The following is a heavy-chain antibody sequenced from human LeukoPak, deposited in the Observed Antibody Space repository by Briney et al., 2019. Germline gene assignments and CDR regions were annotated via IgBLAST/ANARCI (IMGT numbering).Heavy chain of an antibody. CDR3: ARDLYRIAVAGTNY. D-gene: IGHD6-19*01. CDR1: GYTFTGYY. V-gene: IGHV1-2*02. Sequence: ASVTVSCKASGYTFTGYYMHWVRQAPGQGLEWMGWINPNSGGTNYAQKFQGRVTMTRDTSISTAYMELSRLRSDDTAVYYCARDLYRIAVAGTNYWGQGTLVTVSS. CDR2: INPNSGGT. J-gene: IGHJ4*02.